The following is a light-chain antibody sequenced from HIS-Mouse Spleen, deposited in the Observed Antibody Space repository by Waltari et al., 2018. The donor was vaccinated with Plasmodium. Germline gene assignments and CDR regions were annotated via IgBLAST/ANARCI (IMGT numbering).Light chain of an antibody. J-gene: IGLJ3*02. CDR2: EDS. CDR3: YSTDSSGNHRV. CDR1: ALPKKY. V-gene: IGLV3-10*01. Sequence: SYELTQPPSVSVSPGQTARITCSGDALPKKYAYWYQQKSGQAPVLCIYEDSKRPSGIQERFSGSSAGTMATLTISGAQVEDEADYYCYSTDSSGNHRVFGGGTKLTVL.